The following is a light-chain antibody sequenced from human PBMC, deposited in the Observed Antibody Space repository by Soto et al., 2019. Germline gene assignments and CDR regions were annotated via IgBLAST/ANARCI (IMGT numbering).Light chain of an antibody. CDR2: DIS. J-gene: IGKJ4*01. CDR1: QSVSSY. CDR3: QQRGT. V-gene: IGKV3-11*01. Sequence: EFVLTQSPATLFLSPGERATLSCRASQSVSSYLAWYQQRPGQAPRLLIYDISNRATAIPARFSGSGSGTDFTLTISILELEDFAVYYCQQRGTFGGGTKVQIK.